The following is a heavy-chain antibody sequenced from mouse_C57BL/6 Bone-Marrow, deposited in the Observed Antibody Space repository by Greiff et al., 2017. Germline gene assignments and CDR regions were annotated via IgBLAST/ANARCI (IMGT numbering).Heavy chain of an antibody. CDR3: ARSRITTVVATDY. D-gene: IGHD1-1*01. J-gene: IGHJ2*01. CDR2: IYPRSGNT. V-gene: IGHV1-81*01. CDR1: GYTFTSYG. Sequence: QVQLQQSGAELARPGASVKLSCKASGYTFTSYGISWVKQRTGQGLEWIGEIYPRSGNTYYNEKFKGKATLTADKSSSTAYMELRSLTSEDSSVYFCARSRITTVVATDYWGQGTTLTVSS.